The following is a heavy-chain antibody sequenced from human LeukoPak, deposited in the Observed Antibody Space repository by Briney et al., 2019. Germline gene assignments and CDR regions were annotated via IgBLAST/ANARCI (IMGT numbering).Heavy chain of an antibody. CDR2: ISSSRNDI. D-gene: IGHD6-6*01. CDR1: GFTFSSYS. J-gene: IGHJ4*01. Sequence: GGSLRLSCAASGFTFSSYSFNWVRQAPGKGLEWVSSISSSRNDIYYADSVKGRFTISRDNVKSSLYLQMNSLRAEGTAVYYCASGYSRSSNDYWGHGTLVTVSS. CDR3: ASGYSRSSNDY. V-gene: IGHV3-21*01.